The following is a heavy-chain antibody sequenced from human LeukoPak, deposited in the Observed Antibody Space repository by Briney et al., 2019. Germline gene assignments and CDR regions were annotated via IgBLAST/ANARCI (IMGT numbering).Heavy chain of an antibody. D-gene: IGHD2-2*01. CDR1: GGSFSGYY. Sequence: KTSETLSLTCAVYGGSFSGYYWSWIRQPPGEGLEWIGEINHSGSTNYNPSLKSRVTISVDTSKNQFSLKLSSVTAADTAVYYCARGFYCSSTSCRTYFDYWGQGTLVTVSS. J-gene: IGHJ4*02. V-gene: IGHV4-34*01. CDR3: ARGFYCSSTSCRTYFDY. CDR2: INHSGST.